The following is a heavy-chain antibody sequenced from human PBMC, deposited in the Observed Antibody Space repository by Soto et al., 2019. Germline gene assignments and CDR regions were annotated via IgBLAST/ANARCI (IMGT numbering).Heavy chain of an antibody. CDR3: AGGFGCQSDS. Sequence: EVQLVESGGGLVQPGGSLRLSCAASGLTFDDYWMNWVRQAPGKGLEWVANIRKDGSEKNYVDSVKGRFTIARDDATNALYLQMISLRVEDTAVCFCAGGFGCQSDSWGPGTHVIVSS. D-gene: IGHD6-19*01. V-gene: IGHV3-7*05. CDR1: GLTFDDYW. J-gene: IGHJ4*02. CDR2: IRKDGSEK.